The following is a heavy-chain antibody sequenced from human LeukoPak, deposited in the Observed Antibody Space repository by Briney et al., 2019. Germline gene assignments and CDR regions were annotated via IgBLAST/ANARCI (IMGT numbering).Heavy chain of an antibody. Sequence: SETLSLTCAVYGGSFRGYYSRWIRHPPGKRLEWIGEINHSGSTNYNTSLKSRVTISVDTSKKQFSLKLSSMTAAETAVYYCARGLIGVYVWGSYRYTVDLFDYCGQGNLVSVSS. CDR1: GGSFRGYY. CDR3: ARGLIGVYVWGSYRYTVDLFDY. V-gene: IGHV4-34*01. CDR2: INHSGST. D-gene: IGHD3-16*02. J-gene: IGHJ4*02.